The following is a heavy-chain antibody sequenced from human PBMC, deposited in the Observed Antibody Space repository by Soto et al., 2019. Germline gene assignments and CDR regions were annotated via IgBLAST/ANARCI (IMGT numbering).Heavy chain of an antibody. CDR1: GFTFSSNG. V-gene: IGHV3-30*18. J-gene: IGHJ6*02. CDR3: AKDRPPSSGMDV. Sequence: QVQLVESGGGVVQPGRSLRLSCAASGFTFSSNGMHWVRQAPGKGLEWVAVISYDGSNKYYADSVKGRFTISRDNSKNTLYLQMNSLRAEDTAVYYCAKDRPPSSGMDVWGQGTTVTVSS. CDR2: ISYDGSNK.